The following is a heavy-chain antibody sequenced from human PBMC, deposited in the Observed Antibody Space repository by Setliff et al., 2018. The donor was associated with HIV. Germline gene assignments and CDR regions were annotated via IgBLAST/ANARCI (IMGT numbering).Heavy chain of an antibody. V-gene: IGHV3-49*04. CDR2: IRSKGYGGTP. D-gene: IGHD7-27*01. CDR1: GFTFGDYA. J-gene: IGHJ4*02. Sequence: GGSLRLSCTISGFTFGDYAISWVRQAPGKGLEWVGFIRSKGYGGTPEYAASVKGRFTISRDDSKSSVYLHMSSLTAEDTAVYYCARDRPNWAMDYWGQGTLVTVSS. CDR3: ARDRPNWAMDY.